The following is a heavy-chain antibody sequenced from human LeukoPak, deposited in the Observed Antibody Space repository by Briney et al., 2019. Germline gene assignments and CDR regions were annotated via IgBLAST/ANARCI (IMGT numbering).Heavy chain of an antibody. CDR1: GGSFSGYY. CDR2: INHSGST. J-gene: IGHJ4*02. CDR3: ARGLFEY. V-gene: IGHV4-34*01. Sequence: SETLSLTCAVYGGSFSGYYWSWIRQPPGKGLEWIGEINHSGSTNYNPSLKSRVTISVDTSKNQFSLKLSSVTAADTAVYYCARGLFEYWGQGTLVTVSS.